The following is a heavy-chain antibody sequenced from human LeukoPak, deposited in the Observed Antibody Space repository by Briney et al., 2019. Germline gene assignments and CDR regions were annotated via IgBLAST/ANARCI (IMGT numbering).Heavy chain of an antibody. Sequence: GGSLRLSCTASGFTFSGYALTWVRQAPDKGLEWVSGMTGSGGDTRYADSVKGRFTISRDNSKNTLYLQMDSLRVEDTAAYYCGRDPNGDYLGAFDFWGRGTMVTVSS. CDR2: MTGSGGDT. CDR1: GFTFSGYA. J-gene: IGHJ3*01. CDR3: GRDPNGDYLGAFDF. D-gene: IGHD2-8*01. V-gene: IGHV3-23*01.